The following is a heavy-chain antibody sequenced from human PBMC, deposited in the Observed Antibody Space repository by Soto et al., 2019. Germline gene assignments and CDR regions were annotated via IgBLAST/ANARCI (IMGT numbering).Heavy chain of an antibody. V-gene: IGHV3-33*01. CDR2: IWYDGSNK. Sequence: ESGGGVVQPGRSLRLSCAASGFTFSSYGMHWVRQAPGKGLEWVAVIWYDGSNKYYADSVKGRFTISRDNSKNTLYLQMNSRRAEDTAVYYCARGIIGGGLTIDYWGQGTLVTVSS. CDR1: GFTFSSYG. J-gene: IGHJ4*02. D-gene: IGHD1-26*01. CDR3: ARGIIGGGLTIDY.